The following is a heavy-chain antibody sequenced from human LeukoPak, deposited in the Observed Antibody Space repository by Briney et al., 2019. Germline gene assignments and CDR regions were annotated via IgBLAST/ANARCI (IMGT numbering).Heavy chain of an antibody. Sequence: GGSLRLSCAASGFTFSSYGMHWVRQAPGKGLEWVAALSYDGSNEYYADSVKGRFTISRDNSKNTLYLQMNSLRPEDTAVYYCAKVRYQLLLFGLWDDYWGQGTLVTVSS. CDR1: GFTFSSYG. D-gene: IGHD2-2*01. V-gene: IGHV3-30*18. CDR2: LSYDGSNE. CDR3: AKVRYQLLLFGLWDDY. J-gene: IGHJ4*02.